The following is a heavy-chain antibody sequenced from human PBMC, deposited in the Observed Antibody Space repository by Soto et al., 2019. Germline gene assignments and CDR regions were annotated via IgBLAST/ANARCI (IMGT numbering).Heavy chain of an antibody. Sequence: VKVSCKVSGYTLTELSMHWVRQAPGKGLEWMGGFDPEDGETINAQKFQGRVTMTEDTSTDTAYMELSSLRAEDTAVYYCAKDGLEWLLAYYYGMDVWGQGTTVTVSS. D-gene: IGHD3-3*01. J-gene: IGHJ6*02. CDR2: FDPEDGET. V-gene: IGHV1-24*01. CDR1: GYTLTELS. CDR3: AKDGLEWLLAYYYGMDV.